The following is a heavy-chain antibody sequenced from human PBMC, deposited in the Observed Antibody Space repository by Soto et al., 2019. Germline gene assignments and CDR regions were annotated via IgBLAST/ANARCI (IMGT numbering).Heavy chain of an antibody. CDR2: FDPEDGET. D-gene: IGHD5-12*01. J-gene: IGHJ4*02. CDR1: GYTLTELS. V-gene: IGHV1-24*01. CDR3: ATGRRDGYNSPTIDY. Sequence: GASVKVSCKVSGYTLTELSMHWVRQAPGKGLEWMGGFDPEDGETIYAQKFQGRVTMTEDTSTDTAYMELSSLRSEDTAVYYCATGRRDGYNSPTIDYWGQGTLVTVPS.